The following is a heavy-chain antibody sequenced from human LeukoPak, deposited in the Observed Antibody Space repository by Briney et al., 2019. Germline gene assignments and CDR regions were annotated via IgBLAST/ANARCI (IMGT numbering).Heavy chain of an antibody. J-gene: IGHJ6*03. Sequence: PGGSLRPSCAASGFTFSSYGMHWVRQAPGKGLEWVAVIWYDGSNKYYADSVKGRFTISRDNSKNTLYLQMNSLRAEDTAVYYCARSSTGYYGSGSYYPYYMDVWGKGTTVTVSS. V-gene: IGHV3-33*01. CDR2: IWYDGSNK. CDR3: ARSSTGYYGSGSYYPYYMDV. D-gene: IGHD3-10*01. CDR1: GFTFSSYG.